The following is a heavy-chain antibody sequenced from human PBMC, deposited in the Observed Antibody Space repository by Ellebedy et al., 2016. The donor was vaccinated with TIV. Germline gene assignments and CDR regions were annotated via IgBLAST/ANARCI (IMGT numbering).Heavy chain of an antibody. V-gene: IGHV3-7*01. J-gene: IGHJ4*02. CDR3: VRAPRGQYYFDY. CDR1: GFTFSSYW. Sequence: GGSLRLSXAASGFTFSSYWMTWVRQAPGKGLEWVANIKRDGSDEYYVDSVKGRFTISRDNAKNSLYLQMNSLRAEDTAVYYCVRAPRGQYYFDYWGQGTLVTVSS. CDR2: IKRDGSDE. D-gene: IGHD5-12*01.